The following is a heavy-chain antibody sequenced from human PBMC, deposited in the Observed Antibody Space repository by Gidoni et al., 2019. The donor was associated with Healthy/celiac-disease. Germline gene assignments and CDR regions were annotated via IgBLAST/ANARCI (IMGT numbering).Heavy chain of an antibody. Sequence: QVQLVESGGGLVKPGGSLRLSCAASGFTFSAHYMGWIRQVPGQGLEWVSYIRSSSSYTNYADSVKGRFTISRDNAKNSLYLQMNSLRAEYTAVYYCARERVEGTIVRGVFDYWGQGTLVTVSS. CDR3: ARERVEGTIVRGVFDY. J-gene: IGHJ4*02. D-gene: IGHD3-10*01. V-gene: IGHV3-11*05. CDR1: GFTFSAHY. CDR2: IRSSSSYT.